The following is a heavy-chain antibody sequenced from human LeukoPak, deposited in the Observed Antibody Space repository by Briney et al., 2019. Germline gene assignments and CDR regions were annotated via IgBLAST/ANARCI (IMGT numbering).Heavy chain of an antibody. CDR1: GFTFSSYA. D-gene: IGHD5-18*01. J-gene: IGHJ4*02. CDR3: AKECGYSYGMDY. CDR2: ISGSGGFT. V-gene: IGHV3-23*01. Sequence: GGSLRLSCAASGFTFSSYAMSWVRQAPGKGLQWVSAISGSGGFTYYADSVEGRFTISRDNSKNTLYLQMNSLRAEDTAVYYCAKECGYSYGMDYWGQGTLVTVSS.